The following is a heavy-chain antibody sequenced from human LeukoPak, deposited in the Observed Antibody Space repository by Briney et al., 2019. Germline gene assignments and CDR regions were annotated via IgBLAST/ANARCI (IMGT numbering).Heavy chain of an antibody. CDR3: AKGHSVPGRFLEWLLDYFDY. V-gene: IGHV3-23*01. J-gene: IGHJ4*02. D-gene: IGHD3-3*01. CDR1: GFTFSSYA. CDR2: ISGSGGST. Sequence: GGSLRLSCAASGFTFSSYAMSWVRQAPGKGREWVSAISGSGGSTYYADSVKGRFTISRDNSKNTLYLQVNSLRAEDTAVYYCAKGHSVPGRFLEWLLDYFDYWGQGTLVTVSS.